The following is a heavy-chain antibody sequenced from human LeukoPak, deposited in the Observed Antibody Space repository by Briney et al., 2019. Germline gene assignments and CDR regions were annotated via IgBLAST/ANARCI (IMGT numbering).Heavy chain of an antibody. Sequence: GALRLSCAASEFTFSSYWMSWVRQAPGKGLEWVANIKQDGGQIYYLESVKGRFTVSRDNAKNSLYLQMNSLRAEDTAVYYCARLGARQMLEYWGQGTLVTVSP. CDR2: IKQDGGQI. J-gene: IGHJ4*02. CDR3: ARLGARQMLEY. D-gene: IGHD4-17*01. V-gene: IGHV3-7*01. CDR1: EFTFSSYW.